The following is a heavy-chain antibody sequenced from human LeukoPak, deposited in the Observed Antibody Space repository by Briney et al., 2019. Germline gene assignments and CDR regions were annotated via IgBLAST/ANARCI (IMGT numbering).Heavy chain of an antibody. CDR3: AKLWFGESFDY. J-gene: IGHJ4*02. CDR2: VSGSGGST. D-gene: IGHD3-10*01. Sequence: GGSLRLSCAASGFTFSSYAMSWVRQAPGKGLEWVSAVSGSGGSTYYADSVKGRFPISRDNSKNTLYLQMNSLRAEDTAVYYCAKLWFGESFDYWGQGTLVTVSS. CDR1: GFTFSSYA. V-gene: IGHV3-23*01.